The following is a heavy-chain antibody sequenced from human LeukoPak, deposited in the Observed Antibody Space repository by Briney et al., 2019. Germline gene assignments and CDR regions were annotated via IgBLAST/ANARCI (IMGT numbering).Heavy chain of an antibody. CDR1: GGTFSSYA. CDR2: ITPMFGTA. Sequence: ASVKVSCKASGGTFSSYAISWVRQAPGQGLEWMGGITPMFGTANYAQKFQGRVTITADESTSTAYMELSSLRSEDTAVYYCVRDGSYYDNSGYYYLYWGQGTLVTVSS. CDR3: VRDGSYYDNSGYYYLY. V-gene: IGHV1-69*13. J-gene: IGHJ4*02. D-gene: IGHD3-22*01.